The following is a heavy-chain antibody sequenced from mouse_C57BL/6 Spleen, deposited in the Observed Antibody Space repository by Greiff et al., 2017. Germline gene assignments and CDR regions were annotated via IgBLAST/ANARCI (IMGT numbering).Heavy chain of an antibody. Sequence: QVQLQQPGAELVRPGSSVTLSCKASGYTFTSYWMDWVKQRPGQGLEWIGNIYPSDGDTNYNQKFKNKATLTVDKSSSTAYMQLRSLTSEDSAVYYCARGDHFDYWGQGTTLTVSS. V-gene: IGHV1-61*01. D-gene: IGHD3-3*01. J-gene: IGHJ2*01. CDR1: GYTFTSYW. CDR3: ARGDHFDY. CDR2: IYPSDGDT.